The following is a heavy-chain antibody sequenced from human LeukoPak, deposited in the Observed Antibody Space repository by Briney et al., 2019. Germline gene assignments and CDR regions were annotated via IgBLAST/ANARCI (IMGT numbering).Heavy chain of an antibody. CDR3: VKARGIQLWLPVDY. CDR2: ISSNGGST. D-gene: IGHD5-18*01. CDR1: GFTFSRYA. Sequence: GGSLRLSCSASGFTFSRYAMHWVRQPPGKGLEYLSAISSNGGSTYYGDSVKGRFTISRDNSKNTLYLQMSSLRAEDTAVYYCVKARGIQLWLPVDYWGQGTLVTVSS. V-gene: IGHV3-64D*09. J-gene: IGHJ4*02.